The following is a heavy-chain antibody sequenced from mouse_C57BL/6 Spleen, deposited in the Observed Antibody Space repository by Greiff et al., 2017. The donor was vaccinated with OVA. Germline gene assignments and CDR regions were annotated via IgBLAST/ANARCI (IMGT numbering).Heavy chain of an antibody. J-gene: IGHJ2*01. CDR3: ARGGNPYY. CDR1: GYTFTSYW. V-gene: IGHV1-69*01. Sequence: QVQLQQSGAELVMPGASVKLSCKASGYTFTSYWMHWVKQRPGQGLEWIGEIDPSDSYTNYNQKFKGKSTLTVDKSSSTAYMQLSSLTSEDSAVYYCARGGNPYYWGQGTTLTVSS. CDR2: IDPSDSYT. D-gene: IGHD2-1*01.